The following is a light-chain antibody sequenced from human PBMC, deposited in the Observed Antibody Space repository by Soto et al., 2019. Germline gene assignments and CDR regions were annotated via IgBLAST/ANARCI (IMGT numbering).Light chain of an antibody. V-gene: IGKV4-1*01. J-gene: IGKJ2*01. Sequence: DIVMTQSPDSLAVSLGERATINCKSSQNVLYSSNNKSYLAWYQQRPGLPPKLLIYWASTRGSGVPDRFSGSGSGTDFTLTISSLQAEDVAVYYCQQYYSTPYTFGQGTKLEIK. CDR3: QQYYSTPYT. CDR2: WAS. CDR1: QNVLYSSNNKSY.